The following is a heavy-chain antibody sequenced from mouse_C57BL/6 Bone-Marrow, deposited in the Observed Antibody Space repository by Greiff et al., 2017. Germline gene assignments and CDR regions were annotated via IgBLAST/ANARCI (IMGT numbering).Heavy chain of an antibody. CDR3: ARTPIDSSHDY. Sequence: EVQVVESGGGLVKPGGSLKLSCAASGFTFSSYTMSWVRQTPEKRLEWVATISGGGGNTYYPDSVKGRFTISRDNAKNTLYLQMSSLRSEDTALYYCARTPIDSSHDYWGQGTTLTVSS. CDR2: ISGGGGNT. CDR1: GFTFSSYT. V-gene: IGHV5-9*01. J-gene: IGHJ2*01. D-gene: IGHD1-1*01.